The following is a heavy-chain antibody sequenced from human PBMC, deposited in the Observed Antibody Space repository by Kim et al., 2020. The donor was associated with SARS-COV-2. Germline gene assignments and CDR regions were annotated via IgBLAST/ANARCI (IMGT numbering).Heavy chain of an antibody. J-gene: IGHJ6*03. Sequence: SETLSLTCTVSGGSISSYYWSWIRQPPGKGLEWIGYIYYSGSTNYNPSLKSRGTISVDTSKNQFSLKLSSVTAADTAVYYCARTLYSSYYYYYYYMDVWGKGTTVTVSS. CDR1: GGSISSYY. CDR3: ARTLYSSYYYYYYYMDV. CDR2: IYYSGST. V-gene: IGHV4-59*01. D-gene: IGHD6-6*01.